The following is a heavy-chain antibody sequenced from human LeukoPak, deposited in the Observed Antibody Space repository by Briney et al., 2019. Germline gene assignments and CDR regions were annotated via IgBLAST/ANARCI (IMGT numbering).Heavy chain of an antibody. CDR3: AKTGTIFGVEYFDY. D-gene: IGHD3-3*01. CDR2: IYYTGST. CDR1: GGSINNYY. J-gene: IGHJ4*02. V-gene: IGHV4-59*08. Sequence: SETLSLTCTVSGGSINNYYWSWVRQPSWAGLEWLAYIYYTGSTNYNPSLKTRLTISVDTSKNQFSLKLSSVTAADTAVYYCAKTGTIFGVEYFDYWGQGTLVTVSS.